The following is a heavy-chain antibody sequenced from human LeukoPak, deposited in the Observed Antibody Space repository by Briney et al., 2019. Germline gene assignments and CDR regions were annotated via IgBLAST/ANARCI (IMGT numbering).Heavy chain of an antibody. D-gene: IGHD4-23*01. CDR1: GYDFSSDG. V-gene: IGHV1-18*01. Sequence: ASVNVSCKASGYDFSSDGISWVRQAAGQGLQRMGWISVYNGKTNYGPLQGRVTMTTDTSTGTAYMELRNLRSEDTAIYYCARHMTTVVTSLDSWGQGTLVTVSS. CDR3: ARHMTTVVTSLDS. CDR2: ISVYNGKT. J-gene: IGHJ4*02.